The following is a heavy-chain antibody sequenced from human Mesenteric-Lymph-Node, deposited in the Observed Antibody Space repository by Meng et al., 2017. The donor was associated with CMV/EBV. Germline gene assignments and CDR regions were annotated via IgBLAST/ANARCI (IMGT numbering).Heavy chain of an antibody. CDR3: AREGGIAAALLDY. V-gene: IGHV1-8*01. D-gene: IGHD6-13*01. CDR1: GYTFTSHD. CDR2: MNSYSGDT. Sequence: ASVKVSCKGSGYTFTSHDIDWVRQAAGQGLEWMGWMNSYSGDTGYAQKFQGRVTITRNTSISTAYMELSSLRSEDTAVYYCAREGGIAAALLDYWGQGTLVTVSS. J-gene: IGHJ4*02.